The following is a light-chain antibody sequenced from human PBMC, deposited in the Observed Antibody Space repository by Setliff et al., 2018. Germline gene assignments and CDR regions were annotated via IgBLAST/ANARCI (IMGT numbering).Light chain of an antibody. V-gene: IGLV2-14*01. Sequence: QSALAQPASVPGSPGQSITISCTGTIADVGYLNYVSWYQQHPGKAPKLIIYEVATRASGVSDRFSGSKSGSTASLTISGVQTEDEADYYCNSYTTSGIILFGGGTK. CDR2: EVA. J-gene: IGLJ2*01. CDR3: NSYTTSGIIL. CDR1: IADVGYLNY.